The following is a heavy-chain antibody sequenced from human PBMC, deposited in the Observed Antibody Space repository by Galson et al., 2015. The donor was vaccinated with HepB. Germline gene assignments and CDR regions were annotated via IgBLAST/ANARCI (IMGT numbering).Heavy chain of an antibody. CDR2: ISSSSSTI. V-gene: IGHV3-48*02. D-gene: IGHD6-6*01. CDR1: GFTFSSYS. J-gene: IGHJ4*02. Sequence: SLRLSCAASGFTFSSYSMNWVRQAPGKGLEWVSYISSSSSTIYYADSVKGRFTISRDNAKNSLYLQMNILRDEDTAVYYCARGKVEYSSSSGYYFDYWGQGTLVTVSS. CDR3: ARGKVEYSSSSGYYFDY.